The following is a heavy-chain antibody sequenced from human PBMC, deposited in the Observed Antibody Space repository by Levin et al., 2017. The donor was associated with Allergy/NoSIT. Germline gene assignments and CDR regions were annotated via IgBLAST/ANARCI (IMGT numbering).Heavy chain of an antibody. D-gene: IGHD6-13*01. J-gene: IGHJ4*02. CDR1: GFIFRSYG. CDR2: ISSDGSNE. V-gene: IGHV3-30*18. CDR3: AKDRITAGVMGASVY. Sequence: GGSLRLSCAASGFIFRSYGMHWVRQAPGKGLEWVAVISSDGSNENYADSVKGRFTISRDNSKNTLYLQMNSLRGEDTAIYYCAKDRITAGVMGASVYWGQGTLVTVSS.